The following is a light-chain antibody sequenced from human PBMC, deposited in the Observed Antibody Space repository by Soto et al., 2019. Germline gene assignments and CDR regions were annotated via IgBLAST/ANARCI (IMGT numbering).Light chain of an antibody. CDR3: QQYNSYSPWT. CDR1: QSISSW. Sequence: DIQMTQSLSTLCASVGDRVTITCRASQSISSWLAWYQQKPGKAPKLLIYDASSLESGVPSRFSGSGSGTEFTLTISSLQPDDFATYYCQQYNSYSPWTFGQGTKVEIK. V-gene: IGKV1-5*01. CDR2: DAS. J-gene: IGKJ1*01.